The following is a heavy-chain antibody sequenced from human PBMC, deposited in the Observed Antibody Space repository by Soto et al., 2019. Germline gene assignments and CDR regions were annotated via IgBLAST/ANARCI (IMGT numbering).Heavy chain of an antibody. Sequence: SLRLSCAASGFTFSDYYMTWIRQAPGKGLEWVSYISSSGTTIYYADSVEGRFTISRDNTKNSLYLQMNSLRAEDTAVYYCARGDYHDTSGPFSDAFDVWGQGTMVTVSS. CDR1: GFTFSDYY. J-gene: IGHJ3*01. D-gene: IGHD3-22*01. CDR3: ARGDYHDTSGPFSDAFDV. V-gene: IGHV3-11*04. CDR2: ISSSGTTI.